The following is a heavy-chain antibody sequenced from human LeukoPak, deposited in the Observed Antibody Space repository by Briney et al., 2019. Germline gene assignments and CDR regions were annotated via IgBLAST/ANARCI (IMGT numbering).Heavy chain of an antibody. Sequence: ASVKVSCKASGYTFTSYGISWVRQAPGQGLEWMGWISAYNGNTNYARKLQGRVTMTTDTSTSTAYMELRSLRSDDTAVYYCARVPLHCSSTSCYRRPNYYYYYMDVWGKGTTVTVSS. CDR1: GYTFTSYG. J-gene: IGHJ6*03. CDR2: ISAYNGNT. CDR3: ARVPLHCSSTSCYRRPNYYYYYMDV. D-gene: IGHD2-2*01. V-gene: IGHV1-18*01.